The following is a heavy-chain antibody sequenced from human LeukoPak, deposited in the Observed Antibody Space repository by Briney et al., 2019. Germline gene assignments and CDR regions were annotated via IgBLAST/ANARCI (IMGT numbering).Heavy chain of an antibody. CDR1: GGTFSSYA. J-gene: IGHJ4*02. V-gene: IGHV1-69*04. D-gene: IGHD5-24*01. CDR3: ASDVLPEMATINDY. CDR2: IIPILGIA. Sequence: ASVKVSCKASGGTFSSYAISWVRQAPGQGLEWMGRIIPILGIANYAQKFQGRVTITADKSTSTAYMELSSLRSEDTAVYYCASDVLPEMATINDYWGQGTLVTVSS.